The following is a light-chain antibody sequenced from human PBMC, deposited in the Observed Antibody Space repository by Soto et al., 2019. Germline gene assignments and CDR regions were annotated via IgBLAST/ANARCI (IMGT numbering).Light chain of an antibody. J-gene: IGLJ3*02. V-gene: IGLV1-51*02. CDR2: ETN. CDR1: GSNIGKNY. Sequence: QSVLTQPPSVSAAPGQKVTISCSGSGSNIGKNYVSWYQQFPGTAPKLLIYETNQRPSGTPDRFSASESGTSATLGITGLQTGDEADYYCGTWDSSLSAGVFGGGTKLTVL. CDR3: GTWDSSLSAGV.